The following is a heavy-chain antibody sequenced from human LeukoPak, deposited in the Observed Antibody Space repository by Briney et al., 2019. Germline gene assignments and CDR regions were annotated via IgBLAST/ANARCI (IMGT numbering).Heavy chain of an antibody. J-gene: IGHJ4*02. D-gene: IGHD3-22*01. V-gene: IGHV3-23*01. CDR1: GFTFSTYE. CDR2: ISGSGGST. Sequence: GGSLRLSCAASGFTFSTYEMNWVRQAPGKGLEWVSAISGSGGSTYYADSVKGRFTISRDNSKNTLYLQMNSLRAEDTAVYYCAKDDYYDSSGYYEWGQGTLVTVSS. CDR3: AKDDYYDSSGYYE.